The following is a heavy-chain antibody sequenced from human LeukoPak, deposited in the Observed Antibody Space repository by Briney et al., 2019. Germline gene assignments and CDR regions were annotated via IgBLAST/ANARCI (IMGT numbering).Heavy chain of an antibody. Sequence: GASVKVSCKASGYTFTSYYMHWVRQAPGQGLEWMGRINPSCGSTSYAQKFQGRVTMTRDTSTSTVYMELSSLRCEDTAVYYCARVPGGVVPAVYNYYYFGMDVWGQGPTVSVSS. CDR2: INPSCGST. CDR3: ARVPGGVVPAVYNYYYFGMDV. V-gene: IGHV1-46*01. D-gene: IGHD2-2*01. J-gene: IGHJ6*02. CDR1: GYTFTSYY.